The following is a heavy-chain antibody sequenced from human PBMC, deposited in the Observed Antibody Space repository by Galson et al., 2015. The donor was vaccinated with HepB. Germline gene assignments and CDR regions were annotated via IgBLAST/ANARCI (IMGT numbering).Heavy chain of an antibody. CDR1: GYTFTSYD. D-gene: IGHD3-3*01. CDR3: ARGLSSEMSLRFWSGYPPYYYYYYMDV. V-gene: IGHV1-8*01. J-gene: IGHJ6*03. Sequence: SVKVSCKASGYTFTSYDINWVRQATGQGLEWMGWMNPNSGNTGYAQKFQGRVTMTRNTSISTAYMELSSLRSEDTAVYYCARGLSSEMSLRFWSGYPPYYYYYYMDVWGKGTTVTVSS. CDR2: MNPNSGNT.